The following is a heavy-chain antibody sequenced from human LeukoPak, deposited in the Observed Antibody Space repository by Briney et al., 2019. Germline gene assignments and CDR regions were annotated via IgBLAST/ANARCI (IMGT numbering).Heavy chain of an antibody. V-gene: IGHV4-4*07. J-gene: IGHJ3*02. CDR1: GGSISGYY. Sequence: SETLSLTCTVSGGSISGYYWSWIRQPPGKGLEWIGRIYTSGSTNYNPSLKSRVTISVDTSKNQFSPKLSPVTAADTAVYYCAREGRILGFGEYRSFSDAFDIWGQGTMVTVSS. D-gene: IGHD3-10*01. CDR2: IYTSGST. CDR3: AREGRILGFGEYRSFSDAFDI.